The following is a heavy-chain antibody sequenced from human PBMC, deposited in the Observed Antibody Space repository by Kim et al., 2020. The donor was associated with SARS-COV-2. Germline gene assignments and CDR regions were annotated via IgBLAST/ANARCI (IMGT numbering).Heavy chain of an antibody. V-gene: IGHV4-61*01. CDR2: IYYSGST. CDR3: ARDRDSSLDY. Sequence: SETLSLTCTVSGGSVSSGSYYWSWIRQPPGKGLEWIGYIYYSGSTNYNPSLKSRVTISVDTSKNQFSLKLSSVTAADTAVYYCARDRDSSLDYWGQGTLVTVSS. J-gene: IGHJ4*02. CDR1: GGSVSSGSYY. D-gene: IGHD3-22*01.